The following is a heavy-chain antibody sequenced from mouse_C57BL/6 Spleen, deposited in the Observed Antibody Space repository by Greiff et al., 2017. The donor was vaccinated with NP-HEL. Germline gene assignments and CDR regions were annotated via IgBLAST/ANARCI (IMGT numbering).Heavy chain of an antibody. CDR1: GFTFTDYY. V-gene: IGHV7-3*01. J-gene: IGHJ1*03. D-gene: IGHD1-1*01. CDR3: ARPYYYGSSGWYFDV. Sequence: EVKVVESGGGLVQPGGSLSLSCAASGFTFTDYYMSWVRQPPGKALEWLGFIRNKANGYTTAYSASVKGRFTISRDNSQSILYLQMNALRAEDSATYYCARPYYYGSSGWYFDVWGTGTTVTVSS. CDR2: IRNKANGYTT.